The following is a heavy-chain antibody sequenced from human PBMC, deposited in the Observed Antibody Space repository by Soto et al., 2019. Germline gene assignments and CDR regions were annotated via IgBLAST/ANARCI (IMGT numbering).Heavy chain of an antibody. D-gene: IGHD2-2*02. Sequence: AAVKVSCEASGYTFTSYDINWVRQATGQGLEWMGWMNPNSGNTGYAQKFQGRVTMTRNTSISTAYMELSSLRSEDTAVYYCARASVYCSSTSCYTFLPNYGIAVRGQRTAVIVSS. CDR1: GYTFTSYD. V-gene: IGHV1-8*01. CDR2: MNPNSGNT. J-gene: IGHJ6*02. CDR3: ARASVYCSSTSCYTFLPNYGIAV.